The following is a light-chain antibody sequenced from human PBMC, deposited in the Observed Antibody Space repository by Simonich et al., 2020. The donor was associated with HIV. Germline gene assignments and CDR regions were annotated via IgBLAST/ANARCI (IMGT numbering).Light chain of an antibody. J-gene: IGKJ3*01. V-gene: IGKV1-13*02. Sequence: AIQLTQSPSSLSASVGDRVTITCRASKGISSALAWYQQKPGKAPKLLIYDASSLESGVPSRFSGSGSGTDFTLTIGSLQPEDFATYYCQQFNSYPTFGPGTKVDIK. CDR3: QQFNSYPT. CDR1: KGISSA. CDR2: DAS.